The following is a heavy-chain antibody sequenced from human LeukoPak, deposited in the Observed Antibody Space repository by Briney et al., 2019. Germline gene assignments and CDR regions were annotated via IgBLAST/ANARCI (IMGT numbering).Heavy chain of an antibody. CDR1: GYTFIGYY. J-gene: IGHJ4*02. D-gene: IGHD6-13*01. Sequence: GASVKVSCKASGYTFIGYYMHWVRQAPGQGLEWMGWINPNSGGTNYAQKFQGRVTMTRDTSISTAYMELHRLRSDDTAAYFCARVGSDSSWFDYWGQGTLVTVSS. V-gene: IGHV1-2*02. CDR3: ARVGSDSSWFDY. CDR2: INPNSGGT.